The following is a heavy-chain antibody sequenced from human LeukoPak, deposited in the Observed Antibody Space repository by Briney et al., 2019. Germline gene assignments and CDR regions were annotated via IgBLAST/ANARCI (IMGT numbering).Heavy chain of an antibody. J-gene: IGHJ4*02. D-gene: IGHD5-12*01. CDR3: AKSVVATRYLVDY. V-gene: IGHV3-30*18. Sequence: GGSLRLSCAASGFTFSSYGMHWVRQAPGKGLEWVAVISYDGSNKYYADSVKRRFTISRDNSKNTLYLQMNSLRAEDTAVYYCAKSVVATRYLVDYWGQGTLVTVSS. CDR1: GFTFSSYG. CDR2: ISYDGSNK.